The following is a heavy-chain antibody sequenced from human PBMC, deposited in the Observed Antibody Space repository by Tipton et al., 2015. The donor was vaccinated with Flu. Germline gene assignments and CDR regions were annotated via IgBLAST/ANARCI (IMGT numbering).Heavy chain of an antibody. CDR3: ARVRDIVVVPAAPGSWYFDL. V-gene: IGHV4-31*03. J-gene: IGHJ2*01. CDR2: IYYSGST. CDR1: GGSISSGGYY. Sequence: TLSLTCTVSGGSISSGGYYWSWIRQHPGKGLEWIGYIYYSGSTYYNPSLKSRVTISVDTSKNQFSLKLSSVTAADTAVYYCARVRDIVVVPAAPGSWYFDLWGRGPLVTVSS. D-gene: IGHD2-2*01.